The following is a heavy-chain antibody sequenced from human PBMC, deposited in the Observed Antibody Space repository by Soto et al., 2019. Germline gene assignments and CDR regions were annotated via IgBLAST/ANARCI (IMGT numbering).Heavy chain of an antibody. D-gene: IGHD2-15*01. J-gene: IGHJ4*02. CDR2: IFWDDDR. CDR3: AHRLRYCTGGSCYSFHYFDS. Sequence: QITLKESGPTLVKPTQTLTLTCTVSGFSLSTTGVSVGWIRQPPGKALEWLALIFWDDDRRYSPSLKIRHTITRDTSKNQVVLTITTMDPVDTATYYCAHRLRYCTGGSCYSFHYFDSWVQGTRVTVSS. V-gene: IGHV2-5*02. CDR1: GFSLSTTGVS.